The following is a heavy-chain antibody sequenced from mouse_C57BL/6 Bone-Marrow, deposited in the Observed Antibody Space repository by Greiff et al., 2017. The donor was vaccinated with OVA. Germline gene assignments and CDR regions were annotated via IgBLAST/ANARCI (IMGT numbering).Heavy chain of an antibody. J-gene: IGHJ1*03. Sequence: QVHVKQSGPGLVAPSQCLSITCTVSGFSLTSYGVSWVRQPPGKGLEWLGVIWGDGGTNYYSALLHSLSISKDNSKSQVVLKLNSLQTDDTATYYCAKGGLLRPNWYFDVWGTGTTVTVSS. CDR3: AKGGLLRPNWYFDV. V-gene: IGHV2-3*01. CDR2: IWGDGGT. CDR1: GFSLTSYG. D-gene: IGHD2-3*01.